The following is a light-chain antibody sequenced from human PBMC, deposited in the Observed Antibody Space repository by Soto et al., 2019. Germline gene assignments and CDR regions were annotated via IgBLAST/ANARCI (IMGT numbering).Light chain of an antibody. CDR3: SSYTGSNIV. V-gene: IGLV2-14*01. Sequence: QSVLTQPASVSGSPGQSITISCTGTSSDVGGYNYVSWYQQHPGKAPKFMIYEVSKRPSGVSSRFSGSKSCNTASLTISGLQAEDEADYSCSSYTGSNIVFGGGTKVTVL. J-gene: IGLJ3*02. CDR1: SSDVGGYNY. CDR2: EVS.